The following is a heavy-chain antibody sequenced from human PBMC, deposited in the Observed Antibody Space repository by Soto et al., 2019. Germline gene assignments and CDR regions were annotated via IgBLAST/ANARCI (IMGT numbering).Heavy chain of an antibody. CDR2: IIPIFGTA. CDR3: ARSSGYCSGGSCYWDYYYGMDV. D-gene: IGHD2-15*01. Sequence: QVQLVQSGAEVKKPGSSVKVSCKASGGTFSSYAISWVRQAPGQGLEWMGGIIPIFGTANYAQKFQGRVTITADESTSTAYMELSSLRSEDTAVYYCARSSGYCSGGSCYWDYYYGMDVWGQGTTATVSS. V-gene: IGHV1-69*01. CDR1: GGTFSSYA. J-gene: IGHJ6*02.